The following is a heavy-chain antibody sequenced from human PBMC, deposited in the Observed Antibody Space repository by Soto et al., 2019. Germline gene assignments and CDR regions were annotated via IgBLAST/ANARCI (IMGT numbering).Heavy chain of an antibody. CDR2: IGTAGDT. J-gene: IGHJ6*03. Sequence: GGSLRLSCAASGFPFSSYDMHWVRQAPGKGLEWVSAIGTAGDTYYPGSVKGRFTISRENAKNSLYLQMNSLRAGDTAVYYCARAARYCSSTSCYALYMDVWGKGTTVTVSS. CDR1: GFPFSSYD. V-gene: IGHV3-13*01. CDR3: ARAARYCSSTSCYALYMDV. D-gene: IGHD2-2*01.